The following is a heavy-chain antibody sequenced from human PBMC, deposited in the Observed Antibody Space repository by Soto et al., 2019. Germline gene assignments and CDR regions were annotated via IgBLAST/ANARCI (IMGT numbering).Heavy chain of an antibody. J-gene: IGHJ4*02. CDR3: ATDKDSTYDY. CDR1: GDTFSSYS. V-gene: IGHV1-69*08. CDR2: IIPILGIT. D-gene: IGHD4-4*01. Sequence: QVHLVQSGAEVEKPGSSVKVSCKASGDTFSSYSFTWVRQAPGQGLEWMGRIIPILGITNYAQKFQGRVTITAANSTSTAYMELSSLCSEATALYYCATDKDSTYDYWGQGTLVTVSS.